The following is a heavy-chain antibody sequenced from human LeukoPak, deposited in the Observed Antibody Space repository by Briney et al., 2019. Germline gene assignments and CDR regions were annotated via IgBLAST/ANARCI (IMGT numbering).Heavy chain of an antibody. CDR3: ARSRAAAGFSFDC. J-gene: IGHJ4*02. CDR1: GGSVSSGSYY. CDR2: IYSSGST. V-gene: IGHV4-61*01. Sequence: PSETLSLTCTVSGGSVSSGSYYWSWIRQPPGKGLEWIGYIYSSGSTNYNPSLKSRVTISLDTSKNQFSLKLSSVTAADTAVYYCARSRAAAGFSFDCWGQGTLVTVSS. D-gene: IGHD6-13*01.